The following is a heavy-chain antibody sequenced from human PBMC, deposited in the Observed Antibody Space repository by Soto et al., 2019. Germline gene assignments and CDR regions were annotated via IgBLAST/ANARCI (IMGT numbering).Heavy chain of an antibody. CDR1: GDSVSSNSAA. CDR3: ARLAVAGTGFDY. CDR2: TYYRSKWYN. Sequence: PSQTLSLTFAISGDSVSSNSAAWNCISQSPSRGLEWLGRTYYRSKWYNDYAVSVKSRITINPDTSKNQFSLQLNSVTPEDTAVYYCARLAVAGTGFDYWGQGTLVTVSS. D-gene: IGHD6-19*01. V-gene: IGHV6-1*01. J-gene: IGHJ4*02.